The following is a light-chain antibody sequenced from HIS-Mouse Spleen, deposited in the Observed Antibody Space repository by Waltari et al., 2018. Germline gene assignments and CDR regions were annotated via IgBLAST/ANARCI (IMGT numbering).Light chain of an antibody. CDR3: CSYAGSSTWV. CDR2: EGS. Sequence: QSALTQPASVSGSPGQSITISCTGTSRYVGSYNLFSWYQQHPGKAPKLMIYEGSKRPSGVSNRFSGSKSGNTASLTISGLQAEDEADYYCCSYAGSSTWVIGGGTKLTVL. CDR1: SRYVGSYNL. J-gene: IGLJ3*02. V-gene: IGLV2-23*01.